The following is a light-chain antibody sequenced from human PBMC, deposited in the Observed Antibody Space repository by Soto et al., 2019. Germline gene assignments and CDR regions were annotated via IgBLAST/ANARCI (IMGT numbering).Light chain of an antibody. Sequence: EIVMTQSPATLSVSPGERATLSCRASQSVSSSLAWYQQKPGQAPRLLIYGASTRATGIPARFSGSGSGTEFTLTISSLQSEDFAVYYCQQYNNWWTFGQGIKVEVK. J-gene: IGKJ1*01. CDR1: QSVSSS. CDR3: QQYNNWWT. V-gene: IGKV3-15*01. CDR2: GAS.